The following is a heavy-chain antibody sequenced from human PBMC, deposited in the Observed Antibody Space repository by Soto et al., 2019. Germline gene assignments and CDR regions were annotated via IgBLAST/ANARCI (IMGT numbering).Heavy chain of an antibody. CDR2: LYDTDGT. Sequence: DVQLVESGGGLVQPGGSLRLSCEASGFTFSGKKYLTWVRQAPGKGPEWVSALYDTDGTFYADSVKGRFTISRDNSKNTLYLQMNSLRAEDTAVYYCANTKARVQLWLLDDYWGQGTLVTVSS. D-gene: IGHD5-18*01. V-gene: IGHV3-66*01. CDR1: GFTFSGKKY. CDR3: ANTKARVQLWLLDDY. J-gene: IGHJ4*02.